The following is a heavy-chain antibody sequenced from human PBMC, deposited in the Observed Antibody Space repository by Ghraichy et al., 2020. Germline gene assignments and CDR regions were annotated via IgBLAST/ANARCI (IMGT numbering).Heavy chain of an antibody. J-gene: IGHJ2*01. CDR3: ARTTVTDWYFDL. CDR1: GGSISSYY. D-gene: IGHD4-17*01. CDR2: IYYSGST. V-gene: IGHV4-59*01. Sequence: ESLNISCTVSGGSISSYYWSWIRQPPGKGLEWIGYIYYSGSTNYNPSLKSRVTISVDTSKNQFSLKLSSVTAADTAVYYCARTTVTDWYFDLWGRGTLVTVSS.